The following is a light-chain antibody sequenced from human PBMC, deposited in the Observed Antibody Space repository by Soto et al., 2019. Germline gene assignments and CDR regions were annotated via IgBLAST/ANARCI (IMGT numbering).Light chain of an antibody. V-gene: IGKV1-39*01. CDR1: QSISVH. Sequence: DIQMTQSPSSLSASVGDTVTITCRASQSISVHLNWYQQKPGKVPKLLIYAASNLQSGVPLSFSGSGSETDFALTISSLQPEDFATYYCQQSYITPYTFGQGTKLQIK. CDR3: QQSYITPYT. J-gene: IGKJ2*01. CDR2: AAS.